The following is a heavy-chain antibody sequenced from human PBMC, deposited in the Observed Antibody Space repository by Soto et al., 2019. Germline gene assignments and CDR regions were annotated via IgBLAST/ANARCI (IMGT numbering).Heavy chain of an antibody. D-gene: IGHD2-2*01. CDR1: SGSISSSNW. Sequence: QVQLQESGPGLVKPSGTLSLTCAVSSGSISSSNWWSWVRQPPGKGLEWIGEIYHSGSTNYNPSLKSRVTISVDKSKNQFSLKLSSVTAADTAVYYCARGGCSSTSCYEGVYWFYPWGQGTLVTVSS. J-gene: IGHJ5*02. CDR2: IYHSGST. CDR3: ARGGCSSTSCYEGVYWFYP. V-gene: IGHV4-4*02.